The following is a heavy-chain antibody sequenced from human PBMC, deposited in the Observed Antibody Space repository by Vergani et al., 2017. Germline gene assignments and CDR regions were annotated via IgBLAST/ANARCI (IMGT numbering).Heavy chain of an antibody. CDR1: GFTFSSYA. CDR2: ISYDGSNK. Sequence: QVQLVESGGGVVQPGRSLRLSCAASGFTFSSYAMHWVRQAPGKGLEWVAVISYDGSNKYYSDSVKGRFTISRDNSKNTLYRQMNSLRAGDTAVYYCAGGRYCSGGSCYFDFWGQGTLVTVSS. V-gene: IGHV3-30-3*01. D-gene: IGHD2-15*01. CDR3: AGGRYCSGGSCYFDF. J-gene: IGHJ4*02.